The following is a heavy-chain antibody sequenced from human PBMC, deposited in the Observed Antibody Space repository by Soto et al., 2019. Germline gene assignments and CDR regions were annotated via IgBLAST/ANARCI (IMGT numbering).Heavy chain of an antibody. D-gene: IGHD4-4*01. V-gene: IGHV1-3*01. CDR3: ARISNYYYYYMDV. Sequence: ASVKVSCKASGYTLTSYAVHWVRQAPGQRLEWMGWINAGNGNTKYSQKFQGRVTITRDTSASTAYMELSSLRSEDTAVYYCARISNYYYYYMDVWGKGTTVTVSS. J-gene: IGHJ6*03. CDR1: GYTLTSYA. CDR2: INAGNGNT.